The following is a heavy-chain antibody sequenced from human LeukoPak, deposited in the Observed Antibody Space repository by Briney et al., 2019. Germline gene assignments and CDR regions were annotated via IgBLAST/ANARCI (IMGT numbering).Heavy chain of an antibody. D-gene: IGHD3-10*01. CDR3: AKDLVRVYGSGSYDAFDI. Sequence: GGSLRLSCTASGFTFSSYAMSWVRQAPGKGLEWVSVISGTGGSTYYADSVKGRFTISRDNSKNTLYLQMNSLRAEDTAVYYCAKDLVRVYGSGSYDAFDIWGQGTMVTVSS. J-gene: IGHJ3*02. V-gene: IGHV3-23*01. CDR2: ISGTGGST. CDR1: GFTFSSYA.